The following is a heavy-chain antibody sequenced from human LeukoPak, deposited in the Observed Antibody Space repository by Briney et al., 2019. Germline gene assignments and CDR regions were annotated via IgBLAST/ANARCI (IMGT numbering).Heavy chain of an antibody. CDR1: GGSFSGYY. Sequence: SETLSLTCAVYGGSFSGYYWSWIHQPPGKGLEWIGEINHSGSTNYNPSLKSRVTISVDTSKNQFSLKLSSVTAADTAVYYCASPTVDTAMVHPPAYDYWGQGTLVTVSS. CDR3: ASPTVDTAMVHPPAYDY. D-gene: IGHD5-18*01. J-gene: IGHJ4*02. V-gene: IGHV4-34*01. CDR2: INHSGST.